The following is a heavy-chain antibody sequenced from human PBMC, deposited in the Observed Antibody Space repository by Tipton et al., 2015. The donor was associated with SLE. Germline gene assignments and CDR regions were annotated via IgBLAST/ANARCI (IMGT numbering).Heavy chain of an antibody. CDR1: CGSFSGYY. D-gene: IGHD2-2*01. J-gene: IGHJ4*02. CDR2: LYYTGIT. CDR3: ARYYCTTTRCYYFNY. Sequence: LSLTCAVYCGSFSGYYWSWIRQPPGRGLEWIGYLYYTGITDYNPSLKSRVTISVDTSKNQFSLKLRSVTAADTAVYFCARYYCTTTRCYYFNYWGRGTLVTVSS. V-gene: IGHV4-59*01.